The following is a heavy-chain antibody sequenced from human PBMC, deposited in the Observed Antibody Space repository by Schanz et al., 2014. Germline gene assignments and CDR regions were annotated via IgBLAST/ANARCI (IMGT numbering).Heavy chain of an antibody. V-gene: IGHV3-23*04. D-gene: IGHD3-10*01. CDR3: RLWFGELYYGMDV. Sequence: VHLVESGGGVVQPGGSLRLSCAASGFTFSDSWMHWVRQAPGKGLVWVSAISGSGGSTYYADSVKGRFTISRDNSKNTLYLQMNSLRAEDTAVYYCRLWFGELYYGMDVWGQGTTVTVSS. CDR1: GFTFSDSW. CDR2: ISGSGGST. J-gene: IGHJ6*02.